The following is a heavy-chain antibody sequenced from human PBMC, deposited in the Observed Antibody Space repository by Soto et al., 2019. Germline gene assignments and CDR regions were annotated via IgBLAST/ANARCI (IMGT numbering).Heavy chain of an antibody. CDR2: INAPGETK. V-gene: IGHV3-48*04. J-gene: IGHJ4*02. CDR3: ARDPEGINDFDY. Sequence: EVQLVESGGGLVQPGGSLRLSCAASGFTFSNYGMNWARQAPGRGLEWVTHINAPGETKSYSDSVKGRFTISRDDAKNSLYLQRISLTADDTAIYYCARDPEGINDFDYWGQGTLVTVSS. CDR1: GFTFSNYG. D-gene: IGHD2-21*01.